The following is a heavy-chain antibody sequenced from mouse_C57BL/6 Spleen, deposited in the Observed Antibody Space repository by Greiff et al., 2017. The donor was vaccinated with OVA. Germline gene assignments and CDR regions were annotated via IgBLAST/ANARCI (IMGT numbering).Heavy chain of an antibody. Sequence: EVHLVESGGGLVKPGGSLKLSCAASGFTFSSYAMSWVRQTPEKRLEWVATISDGGSYTYYPDHVKGRFTLPRYHAKNNLYRQMSQLKSEDTAMDYCARGDYGYYCDYWGQGTTLTVSS. CDR1: GFTFSSYA. CDR3: ARGDYGYYCDY. D-gene: IGHD1-2*01. CDR2: ISDGGSYT. J-gene: IGHJ2*01. V-gene: IGHV5-4*01.